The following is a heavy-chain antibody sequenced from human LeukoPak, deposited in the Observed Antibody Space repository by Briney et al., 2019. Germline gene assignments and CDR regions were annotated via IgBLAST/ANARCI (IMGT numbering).Heavy chain of an antibody. CDR2: ISSSSSTI. Sequence: GGSLRLSCAASGFTFSSYWMNWVRQAPGKGLEWVSYISSSSSTIYYADSVKGRFTISRDNAKNSLYLQMNSLRDEDTAVYYCARDRGDYYDSSGYYYFDYWGQGTLVTVSS. CDR1: GFTFSSYW. D-gene: IGHD3-22*01. V-gene: IGHV3-48*02. CDR3: ARDRGDYYDSSGYYYFDY. J-gene: IGHJ4*02.